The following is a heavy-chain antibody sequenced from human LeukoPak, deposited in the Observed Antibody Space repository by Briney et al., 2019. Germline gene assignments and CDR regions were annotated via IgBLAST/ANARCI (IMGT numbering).Heavy chain of an antibody. Sequence: SETLSLTCTVSGGSISSSSYYWGWIRQPPGKGLEWIGFIYYSGSTNYNPSLKSRVTISVHTSKNQFSLKLSSVTAADTAVYYCARTTEGGYSYGSFYYYYMDVWGKGATVTISS. V-gene: IGHV4-61*05. CDR1: GGSISSSSYY. J-gene: IGHJ6*03. D-gene: IGHD5-18*01. CDR2: IYYSGST. CDR3: ARTTEGGYSYGSFYYYYMDV.